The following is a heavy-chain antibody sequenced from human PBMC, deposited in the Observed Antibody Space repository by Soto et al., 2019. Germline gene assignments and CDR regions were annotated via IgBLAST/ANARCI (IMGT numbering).Heavy chain of an antibody. D-gene: IGHD3-16*01. CDR1: GFTFWNYH. CDR2: ISPGGAYM. CDR3: ARDKAAPGGDYIDS. Sequence: VPLVESGGGLVKAGGSLRLFCTASGFTFWNYHLTWVRQAPGQGLEWVSSISPGGAYMFYADSVKGRFTIARDNAENSPLRQIDSPRAEDTAVYYCARDKAAPGGDYIDSWGQGTLGTVSS. V-gene: IGHV3-21*06. J-gene: IGHJ4*02.